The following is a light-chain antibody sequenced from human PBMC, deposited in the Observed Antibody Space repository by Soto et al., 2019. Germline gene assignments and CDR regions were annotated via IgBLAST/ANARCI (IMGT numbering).Light chain of an antibody. J-gene: IGKJ4*01. CDR3: QQRSNWPLT. Sequence: EIVLTQSPATLSLSPGERATLSCRASQSVSSNLAWYQQKPGQAPRLLIFDAYSRATGIPGRFSGSGSGTDFTLTISSLEPEDFAVYYCQQRSNWPLTFGGGTKVEIK. V-gene: IGKV3-11*01. CDR1: QSVSSN. CDR2: DAY.